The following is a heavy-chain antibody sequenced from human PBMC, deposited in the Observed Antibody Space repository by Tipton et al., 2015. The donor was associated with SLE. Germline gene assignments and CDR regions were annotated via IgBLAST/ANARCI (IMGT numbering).Heavy chain of an antibody. Sequence: TLSLTCSVSGHSISNGDDYWSWIRQPPGKGLEWIGNIYYSGTTNYNPSLKSRVSISVDTSKNHFSLNLYSVTAADTAVYYCARGSRGVGFDVWGHGTTVIVSS. CDR3: ARGSRGVGFDV. CDR2: IYYSGTT. V-gene: IGHV4-61*03. D-gene: IGHD3-10*01. J-gene: IGHJ6*02. CDR1: GHSISNGDDY.